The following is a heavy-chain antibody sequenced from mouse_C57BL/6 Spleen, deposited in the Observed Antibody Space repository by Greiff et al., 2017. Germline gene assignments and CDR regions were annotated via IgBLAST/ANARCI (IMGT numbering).Heavy chain of an antibody. V-gene: IGHV3-6*01. D-gene: IGHD1-1*01. CDR3: ARDSYYYGSSYEFAY. CDR1: GYSITSGYY. CDR2: ISYDGSN. J-gene: IGHJ3*01. Sequence: VQLKHSGPGLVKPSQSLSLTCSVTGYSITSGYYWNWIRQFPGNKLEWMGYISYDGSNNYNPSLKNRISITRDTSKNQFFLKLNSVTTEDTATYYCARDSYYYGSSYEFAYWGQGTLVTVSA.